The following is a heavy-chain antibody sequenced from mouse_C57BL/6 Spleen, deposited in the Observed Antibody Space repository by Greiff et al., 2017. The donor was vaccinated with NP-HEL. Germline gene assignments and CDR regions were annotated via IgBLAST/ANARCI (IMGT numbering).Heavy chain of an antibody. CDR3: ARPNYGSSLFFDY. Sequence: EVKLVDSGGGLVKPGGSLKLSCAASGFTFSDYGMHWVRQAPEKGLEWVAYISSGSSTIYYADTVKGRFTISRDNAKNTLFLQMTSLRSEDTAMYYCARPNYGSSLFFDYWGQGTTLTVSS. CDR1: GFTFSDYG. CDR2: ISSGSSTI. V-gene: IGHV5-17*01. J-gene: IGHJ2*01. D-gene: IGHD1-1*01.